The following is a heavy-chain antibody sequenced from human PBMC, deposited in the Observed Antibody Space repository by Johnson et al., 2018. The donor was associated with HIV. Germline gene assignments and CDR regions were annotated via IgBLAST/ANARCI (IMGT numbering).Heavy chain of an antibody. V-gene: IGHV3-15*01. J-gene: IGHJ3*02. CDR3: TTGDCSGGSCHAFDI. CDR1: GFTLSDVW. Sequence: VQLVESGGGSVKPGDSLRLSCAASGFTLSDVWMTWVRQAPGRGLEWLGRIKRTTEGGTTAYAAPAKGRFTISRDDSINTVYLQMNSLKSKDMAVYYCTTGDCSGGSCHAFDIWGQGTMVTVSS. D-gene: IGHD2-15*01. CDR2: IKRTTEGGTT.